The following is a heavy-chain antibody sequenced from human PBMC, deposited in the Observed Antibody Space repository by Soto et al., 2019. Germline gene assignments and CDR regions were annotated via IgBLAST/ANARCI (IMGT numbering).Heavy chain of an antibody. CDR3: AKDLVRVAVAGDDAFDI. CDR1: GFTFSSYG. CDR2: ISYDGSNK. V-gene: IGHV3-30*18. D-gene: IGHD6-19*01. J-gene: IGHJ3*02. Sequence: QVQLVESGGGVVQPGRSLRLSCAASGFTFSSYGMHWVRQAPGKGLEWVAVISYDGSNKYYADSEKGRFTISRDNSKNTLYLQMNSLRAEDTAVYYCAKDLVRVAVAGDDAFDIWGQGTMVTVSS.